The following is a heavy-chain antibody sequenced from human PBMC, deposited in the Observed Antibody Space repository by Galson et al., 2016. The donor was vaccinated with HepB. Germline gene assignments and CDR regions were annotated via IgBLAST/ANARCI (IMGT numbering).Heavy chain of an antibody. V-gene: IGHV3-33*01. Sequence: SLRLSCAASGFIFSSYGMHWVRQAPGKGLEWVALIWYDESDKYYAASVKGRFTISRDNSKNTLYLQMNSLRVEDTGVYYCARTDDYSTTRGFFDYWGQGTLVTVSS. CDR2: IWYDESDK. CDR3: ARTDDYSTTRGFFDY. CDR1: GFIFSSYG. J-gene: IGHJ4*02. D-gene: IGHD4-11*01.